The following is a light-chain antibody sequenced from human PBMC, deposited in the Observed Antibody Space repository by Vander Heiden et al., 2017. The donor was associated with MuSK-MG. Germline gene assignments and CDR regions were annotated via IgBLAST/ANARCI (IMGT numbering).Light chain of an antibody. J-gene: IGKJ4*01. CDR2: GTS. CDR3: QQSYRTPLT. Sequence: DIQLTQSPSSLSASVGDRVTISCRASQNMNTFLNWFQQKPGKPPTLLIYGTSTLDSGVPSRFSGSGSGTDFTLTISSLQAEDFATYYCQQSYRTPLTFGGGTRVEIK. V-gene: IGKV1-39*01. CDR1: QNMNTF.